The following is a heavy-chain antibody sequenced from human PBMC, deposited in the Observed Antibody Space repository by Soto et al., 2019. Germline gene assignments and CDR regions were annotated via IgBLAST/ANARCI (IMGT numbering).Heavy chain of an antibody. J-gene: IGHJ4*02. CDR1: GLTFSSYA. V-gene: IGHV3-23*01. CDR2: ISGSGGST. D-gene: IGHD2-15*01. Sequence: GGSLRLSCAVSGLTFSSYAMSWVRQGPGKGLEWVSTISGSGGSTYYADSVKGRFTISRDNSRDTLCLQMNNLRAEDAAVYYCAKGTVASTLQPYSFDFWGQGTLVTVSS. CDR3: AKGTVASTLQPYSFDF.